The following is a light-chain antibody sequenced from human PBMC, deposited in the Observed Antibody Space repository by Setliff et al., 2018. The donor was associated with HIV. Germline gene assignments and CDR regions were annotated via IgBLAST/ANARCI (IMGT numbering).Light chain of an antibody. CDR3: GSYTSSSTSYV. Sequence: SALTQPASVSGSPGPSITISCTGTSSDVGGYNYVSWYQQNPGKAPKLMIYEVSNRPSGVSNRFSGSKSGNTASLTISGLQAEDEADYYCGSYTSSSTSYVFGTGTKV. J-gene: IGLJ1*01. CDR2: EVS. V-gene: IGLV2-14*01. CDR1: SSDVGGYNY.